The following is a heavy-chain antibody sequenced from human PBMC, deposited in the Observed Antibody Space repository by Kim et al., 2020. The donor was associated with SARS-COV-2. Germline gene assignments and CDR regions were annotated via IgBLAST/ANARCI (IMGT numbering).Heavy chain of an antibody. CDR3: AKDFSTMIVVVITTAFDI. J-gene: IGHJ3*02. Sequence: GGSLRLSCAASGFTFSSYAMSWVRQAPGKGLEWVSAISGSGGSTYYADSVKGRFTISRDNSKNTLYLQMNSLRAEDTAVYYCAKDFSTMIVVVITTAFDIWGQGTMVTVSS. V-gene: IGHV3-23*01. CDR1: GFTFSSYA. D-gene: IGHD3-22*01. CDR2: ISGSGGST.